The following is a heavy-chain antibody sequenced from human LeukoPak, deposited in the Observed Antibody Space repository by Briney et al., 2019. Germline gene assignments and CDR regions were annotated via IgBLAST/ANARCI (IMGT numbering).Heavy chain of an antibody. CDR1: GGSLSGYY. J-gene: IGHJ4*02. CDR2: INHSGST. Sequence: SETLSLTCAVYGGSLSGYYWSWIRQPPGKGLEWIGEINHSGSTNYNPSLKSRVTISVDTSKNQFSLKLSSVTAADTAVYYCARDGVLTGYYVGFDYWGQGTLVTVSS. D-gene: IGHD3-9*01. V-gene: IGHV4-34*01. CDR3: ARDGVLTGYYVGFDY.